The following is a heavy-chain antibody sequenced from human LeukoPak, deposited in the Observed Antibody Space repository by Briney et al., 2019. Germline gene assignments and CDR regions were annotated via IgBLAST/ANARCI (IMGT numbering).Heavy chain of an antibody. CDR3: ARDSSGYQ. CDR2: IKEDGSEK. J-gene: IGHJ4*02. Sequence: GGSLRLSCAASGFTLSTYWMRWVRQAPGKGLEWVANIKEDGSEKYYGDSVKGRFTISRDNAKNSLYLQMNSLRAEDTAVYYCARDSSGYQWGQGTLVTVSS. V-gene: IGHV3-7*01. CDR1: GFTLSTYW. D-gene: IGHD3-22*01.